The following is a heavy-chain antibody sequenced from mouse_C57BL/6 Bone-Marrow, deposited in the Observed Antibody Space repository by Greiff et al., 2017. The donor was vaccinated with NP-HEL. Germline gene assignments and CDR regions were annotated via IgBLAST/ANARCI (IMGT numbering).Heavy chain of an antibody. V-gene: IGHV1-81*01. CDR3: AHYGSSLFAY. J-gene: IGHJ3*01. CDR1: GYTFTSYG. Sequence: VQGVESGAELARPGASVKLSCKASGYTFTSYGISWVKQRTGQGLEWIGEIYPRSGNTYYNEKFKGKAILTADKSSSTAYMELRSLTSEDSAVYFCAHYGSSLFAYWGQGTLVTVSA. CDR2: IYPRSGNT. D-gene: IGHD1-1*01.